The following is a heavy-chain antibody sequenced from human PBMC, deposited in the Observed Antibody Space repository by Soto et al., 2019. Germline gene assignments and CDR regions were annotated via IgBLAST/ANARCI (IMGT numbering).Heavy chain of an antibody. Sequence: GGSLRLSCAASGFTFSSYAMSWVRQAPGKGLEWVSAISGSGGSTYYADSVKGRFTISRDNSKNTLYLQMNSLRAEDTAVYYCAKDPYSVVVAATPFGVAFDIWGQGTMVTVSS. V-gene: IGHV3-23*01. CDR3: AKDPYSVVVAATPFGVAFDI. CDR1: GFTFSSYA. CDR2: ISGSGGST. J-gene: IGHJ3*02. D-gene: IGHD2-15*01.